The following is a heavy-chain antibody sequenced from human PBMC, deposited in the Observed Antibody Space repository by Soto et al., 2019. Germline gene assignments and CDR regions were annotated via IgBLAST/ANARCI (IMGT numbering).Heavy chain of an antibody. J-gene: IGHJ5*02. CDR2: VIPIFGTA. Sequence: SVKVSCKASGGTFSSYAISWVRQAPGQGLEWMGGVIPIFGTANYAQKFQGRVTITADESTSTAYMELSSLRSEDTAVYYCARDWYCSGGSCRLGTWFDPWGQGTLVTVSS. D-gene: IGHD2-15*01. CDR1: GGTFSSYA. CDR3: ARDWYCSGGSCRLGTWFDP. V-gene: IGHV1-69*13.